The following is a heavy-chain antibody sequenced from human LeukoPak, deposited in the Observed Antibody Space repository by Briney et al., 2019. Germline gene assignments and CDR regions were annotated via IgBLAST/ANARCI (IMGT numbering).Heavy chain of an antibody. V-gene: IGHV3-48*03. J-gene: IGHJ4*02. CDR1: GFAFRSYA. Sequence: GGSLRLSCAASGFAFRSYAMSWVRQAPGKGLEWVSYISSSGSTIYYADSVKGRFTISRDNAKNSLYLQMNSLRAEDTAVYYCARGWSGYPFDYWGPGTLVTVSS. CDR2: ISSSGSTI. CDR3: ARGWSGYPFDY. D-gene: IGHD3-3*01.